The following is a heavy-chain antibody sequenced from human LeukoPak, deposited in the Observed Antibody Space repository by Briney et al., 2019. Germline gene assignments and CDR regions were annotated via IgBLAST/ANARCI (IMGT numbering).Heavy chain of an antibody. D-gene: IGHD3-10*01. J-gene: IGHJ2*01. CDR1: GGSISNYY. Sequence: SETLSLTCTVSGGSISNYYWSWIRQPPGKGLEWIGYISYSGSTNYNPSLKSRVTISVDTSKNQFSLKLSSVTAADTAVHYCARDSYGSGSFNLYFDLWGRGTLVTVSS. CDR3: ARDSYGSGSFNLYFDL. CDR2: ISYSGST. V-gene: IGHV4-59*01.